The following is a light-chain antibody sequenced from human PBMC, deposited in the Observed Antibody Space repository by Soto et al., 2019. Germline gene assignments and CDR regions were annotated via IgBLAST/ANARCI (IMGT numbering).Light chain of an antibody. CDR2: DNN. CDR3: QSHVISLDDSYV. Sequence: QSVLTQPPSVSGAPGQRVTISCTGSSSNIGAGYDVHWYQQLPGAAPKLLIYDNNNRPSGVPDRFSGSKSGTSASLAITGLQAENEADYYCQSHVISLDDSYVFGTGTKVTVL. V-gene: IGLV1-40*01. CDR1: SSNIGAGYD. J-gene: IGLJ1*01.